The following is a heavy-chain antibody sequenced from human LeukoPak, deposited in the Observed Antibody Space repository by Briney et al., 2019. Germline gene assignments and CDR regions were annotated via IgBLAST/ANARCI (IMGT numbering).Heavy chain of an antibody. CDR1: GYTFTSYY. CDR3: ARGPEVXXXDXSGYYYFDY. J-gene: IGHJ4*02. Sequence: ASVKVSCKASGYTFTSYYMHWVRQAPGQGLEWMGIINPSGGSTSYAQKFQGRVTMTRDTSTSTVYMELSSLRSEDTAVYYCARGPEVXXXDXSGYYYFDYWGQGTLVTX. D-gene: IGHD3-22*01. V-gene: IGHV1-46*01. CDR2: INPSGGST.